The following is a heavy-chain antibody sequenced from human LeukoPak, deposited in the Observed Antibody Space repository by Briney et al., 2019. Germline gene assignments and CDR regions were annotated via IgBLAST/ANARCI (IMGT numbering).Heavy chain of an antibody. J-gene: IGHJ4*02. CDR3: AREWGPAAAPFDY. V-gene: IGHV1-69*05. Sequence: SVKVSCKASGGTFSSYAISWVRQAPGQGLEWMGRIVPIFGTANYAQRFQGRVTVTTDESTSTAYMELSSLRSEDTAVYYCAREWGPAAAPFDYWGQGTLVTVSS. D-gene: IGHD6-13*01. CDR1: GGTFSSYA. CDR2: IVPIFGTA.